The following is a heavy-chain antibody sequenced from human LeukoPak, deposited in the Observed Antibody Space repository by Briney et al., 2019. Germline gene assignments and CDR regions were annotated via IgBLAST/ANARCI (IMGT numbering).Heavy chain of an antibody. CDR3: ARYHFYSNPRVN. J-gene: IGHJ4*02. CDR2: ITGSRRPI. V-gene: IGHV3-48*01. Sequence: GGSLRHSCSASGFTFSSYRMKWVRQAPGRGVEWVSYITGSRRPIYVADSVKGRFTISRDNAKNSLYLQMNSLRAEDKAAYYCARYHFYSNPRVNWGQGTLVTVSS. D-gene: IGHD4-11*01. CDR1: GFTFSSYR.